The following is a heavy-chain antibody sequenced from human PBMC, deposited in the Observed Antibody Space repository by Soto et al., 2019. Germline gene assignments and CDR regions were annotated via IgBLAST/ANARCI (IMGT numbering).Heavy chain of an antibody. Sequence: EVQLVASGGGLVQPGGSLRLSCAASGFTFSGSWMHWVRQAPGKGLIWVSRINDDGSATSYADFVKGRFTISRDNAKDTLFLQMNGLRAEDTAVYYCARGIFGSGTANDYWGQGTLVTVSS. CDR1: GFTFSGSW. CDR2: INDDGSAT. J-gene: IGHJ4*02. V-gene: IGHV3-74*01. D-gene: IGHD3-10*01. CDR3: ARGIFGSGTANDY.